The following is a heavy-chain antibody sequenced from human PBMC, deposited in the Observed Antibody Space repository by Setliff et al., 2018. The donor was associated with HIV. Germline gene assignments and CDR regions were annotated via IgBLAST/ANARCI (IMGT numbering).Heavy chain of an antibody. CDR1: GGFLSNNG. V-gene: IGHV1-69*10. D-gene: IGHD3-16*01. Sequence: SVKVSCKTSGGFLSNNGVAWVRQAPGQGLEWMGGVTPALYLTTHAEKFQSRVTFTTDDSTSSVYMELSSLRSDDTATYYCATDSGVVPPRTLDIWGQGTVVTVS. J-gene: IGHJ3*02. CDR2: VTPALYLT. CDR3: ATDSGVVPPRTLDI.